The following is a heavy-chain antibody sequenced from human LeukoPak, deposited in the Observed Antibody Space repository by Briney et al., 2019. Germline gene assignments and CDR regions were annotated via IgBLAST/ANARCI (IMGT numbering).Heavy chain of an antibody. J-gene: IGHJ5*02. Sequence: KSGGSLRLSCAASGFTFSSYSMNWVRQAPGKGLEWVSSISSSSSYIYYADSVKGRFTISRDNAKNSLYLQMNSLRAEDTAVYYCARDEYDSSGYSNWFDPWGRGTLVTVSS. CDR1: GFTFSSYS. D-gene: IGHD3-22*01. CDR2: ISSSSSYI. V-gene: IGHV3-21*01. CDR3: ARDEYDSSGYSNWFDP.